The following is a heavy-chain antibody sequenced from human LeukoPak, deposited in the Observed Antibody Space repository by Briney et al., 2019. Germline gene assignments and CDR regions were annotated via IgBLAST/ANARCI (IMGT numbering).Heavy chain of an antibody. CDR3: AAAPMGDY. CDR2: IVIGSGNT. CDR1: GSTFKSSA. Sequence: TSVRVSCQASGSTFKSSAIQWVRQARGQRLEWMGWIVIGSGNTIYAQRFRERVTISGDMSTETAYLEVSGLRFEDTAVYYCAAAPMGDYWGQGTLVTVSS. J-gene: IGHJ4*02. V-gene: IGHV1-58*02.